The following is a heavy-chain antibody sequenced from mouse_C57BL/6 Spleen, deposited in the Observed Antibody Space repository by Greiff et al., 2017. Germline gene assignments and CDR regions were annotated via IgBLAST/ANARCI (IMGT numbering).Heavy chain of an antibody. CDR2: INPSSGYT. J-gene: IGHJ1*03. D-gene: IGHD2-5*01. V-gene: IGHV1-7*01. Sequence: QVHVKQSGAELAKPGASVKLSCKASGYTFTSYWMHWVKQRPGQGLEWIGYINPSSGYTKYNQKFKDKATLTADKSSSTAYMQLSSLTYEDSAVYYCARVSNYWYFDVWGTGTTVTVSS. CDR1: GYTFTSYW. CDR3: ARVSNYWYFDV.